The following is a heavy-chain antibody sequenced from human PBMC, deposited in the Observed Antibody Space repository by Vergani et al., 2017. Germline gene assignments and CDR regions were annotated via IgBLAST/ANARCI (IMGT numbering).Heavy chain of an antibody. Sequence: QVQLVESGGGVVQPGRSLRLSCAASGFSFSSFDFHWVRQAPGKGLEWVAFIHYDGSHEYYIDSVKGRFTISRDNSKNTLILQMNGLRAEDTAVYYCARDRGCATMSCDCSGAFDYWGLGTLVSVSS. CDR1: GFSFSSFD. D-gene: IGHD3-22*01. V-gene: IGHV3-33*01. CDR3: ARDRGCATMSCDCSGAFDY. CDR2: IHYDGSHE. J-gene: IGHJ4*02.